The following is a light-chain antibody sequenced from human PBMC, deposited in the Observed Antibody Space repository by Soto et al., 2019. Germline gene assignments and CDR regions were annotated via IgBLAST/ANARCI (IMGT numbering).Light chain of an antibody. V-gene: IGLV3-1*01. CDR3: QAWSEDVV. Sequence: SYELTQPPSVSVSPGQTASITCSGDKLGDKYACWYQQKPGQSPVLVIYQDSKRPSGIPERFSGSNSGNTATLTISGTQAMDEADYYCQAWSEDVVFGGGTKVTVL. CDR2: QDS. CDR1: KLGDKY. J-gene: IGLJ2*01.